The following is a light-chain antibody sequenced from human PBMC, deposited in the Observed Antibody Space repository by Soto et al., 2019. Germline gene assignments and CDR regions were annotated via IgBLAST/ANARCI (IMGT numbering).Light chain of an antibody. CDR2: GAS. CDR1: QSLVSNY. V-gene: IGKV3-20*01. Sequence: EIVLTQSPGTLSLAPGERATLSCRASQSLVSNYLVWYQQKPGQAPRLVIYGASIRATGIPDRFSGSGSGTDFTLTISRLEPEDFAVYYCQHYGSPFTFGPGTKVDIK. J-gene: IGKJ3*01. CDR3: QHYGSPFT.